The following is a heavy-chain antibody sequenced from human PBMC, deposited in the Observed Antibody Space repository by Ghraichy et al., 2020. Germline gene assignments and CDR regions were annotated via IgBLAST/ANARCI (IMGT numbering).Heavy chain of an antibody. CDR2: MNPDSGGT. CDR3: ARGHCSSASCYAEY. J-gene: IGHJ4*02. CDR1: GYTFTDYY. Sequence: ASVKVSCKASGYTFTDYYIHWVRQAPGQGLEWMGWMNPDSGGTDYAQKFQGRVTMTRDTSISTAYMDLSRLTSDDTAVYFCARGHCSSASCYAEYWCQGTLVTVSS. D-gene: IGHD2-2*01. V-gene: IGHV1-2*02.